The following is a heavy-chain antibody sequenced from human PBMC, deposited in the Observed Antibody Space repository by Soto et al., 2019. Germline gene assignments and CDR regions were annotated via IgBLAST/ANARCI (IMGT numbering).Heavy chain of an antibody. CDR2: IYYSGST. CDR3: ARGVVLIGSGGSCPLDY. CDR1: GGSISSYY. J-gene: IGHJ4*02. D-gene: IGHD2-15*01. V-gene: IGHV4-59*01. Sequence: SETLSLTCTVSGGSISSYYWSWIRQPPGKGLEWIGYIYYSGSTNYNPSLKSRVTISVDTSKNQFSLKLSSVTAADTAVYYCARGVVLIGSGGSCPLDYCGQGPLVTVYS.